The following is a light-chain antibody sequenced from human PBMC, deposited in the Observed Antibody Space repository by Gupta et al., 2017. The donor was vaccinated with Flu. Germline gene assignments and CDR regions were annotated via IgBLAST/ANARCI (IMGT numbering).Light chain of an antibody. V-gene: IGKV1-5*03. CDR3: QQYNTYPKT. Sequence: ITCRASQSISSWLAWYQQKPGKAPKLLIYKASSLESGVPSRFSGSASGTQFTLTISSLQPDDFATYYCQQYNTYPKTFGPGTKLEIK. CDR1: QSISSW. J-gene: IGKJ2*01. CDR2: KAS.